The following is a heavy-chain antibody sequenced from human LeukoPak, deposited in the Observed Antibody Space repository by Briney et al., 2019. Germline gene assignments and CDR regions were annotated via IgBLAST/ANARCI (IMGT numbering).Heavy chain of an antibody. J-gene: IGHJ4*02. D-gene: IGHD5-12*01. CDR3: ARDGATSGYEDY. CDR2: INNDESIT. V-gene: IGHV3-74*01. Sequence: PGGSLRLSCAASGFIFSGYWMHWVRQAPGKGLVWVSRINNDESITNYANSVKGRFTISRDNAKNTLYLQMNSLTADDTAIYYCARDGATSGYEDYWGRGTLVTVSS. CDR1: GFIFSGYW.